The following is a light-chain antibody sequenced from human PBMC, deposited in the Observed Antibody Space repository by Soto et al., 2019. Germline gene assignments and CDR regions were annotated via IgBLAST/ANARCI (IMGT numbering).Light chain of an antibody. CDR2: DVS. Sequence: QSALTQPASVSGSPGQSIAISCTGTSSDVGGYNYVSWYQQHPGKAPKLMIYDVSSRPSGVSNRFSGSKSGNTASLTISGLQAGDEADYYCSSHTSSTTEVFGTGTKVTVL. CDR1: SSDVGGYNY. J-gene: IGLJ1*01. V-gene: IGLV2-14*03. CDR3: SSHTSSTTEV.